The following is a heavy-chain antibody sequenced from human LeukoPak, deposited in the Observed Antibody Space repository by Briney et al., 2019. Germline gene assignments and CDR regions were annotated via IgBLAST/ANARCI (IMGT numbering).Heavy chain of an antibody. D-gene: IGHD1-7*01. V-gene: IGHV4-59*01. CDR2: SGNS. J-gene: IGHJ4*02. Sequence: KPSETLSLTCTVSGVSISSSYWSGIRQPPGKGLEWIGYSGNSNHNPSLESRVTISVDTSKNQFFLKLSSVSAADTAVYYCARDRPGTTSLEYWGQGTLVTVSS. CDR1: GVSISSSY. CDR3: ARDRPGTTSLEY.